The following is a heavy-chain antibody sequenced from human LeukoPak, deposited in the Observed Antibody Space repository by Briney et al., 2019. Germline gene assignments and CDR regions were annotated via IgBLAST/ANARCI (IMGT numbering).Heavy chain of an antibody. CDR3: ARDGSRYSSSSAPGY. D-gene: IGHD6-6*01. J-gene: IGHJ4*02. CDR2: INPSGGST. CDR1: GYTFTSYY. Sequence: ASVKVSCKASGYTFTSYYMHWVRQAPGQGLEWMGIINPSGGSTSYAQKFQGRVTMTRDTSTSTVYMELSSLRSEDTAVYYCARDGSRYSSSSAPGYWGQGTLVTVSS. V-gene: IGHV1-46*01.